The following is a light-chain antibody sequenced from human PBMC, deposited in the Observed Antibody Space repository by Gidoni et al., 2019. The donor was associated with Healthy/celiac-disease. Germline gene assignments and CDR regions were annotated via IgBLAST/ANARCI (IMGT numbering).Light chain of an antibody. CDR1: QSVSSN. CDR2: GAS. CDR3: QQYNNLYT. V-gene: IGKV3-15*01. Sequence: EIVMTQSPATLSVSPGERATLSCRASQSVSSNLAWYQQKPLQAPRLLIYGASTRATGIPARFSGSGSGTEFTLTISSLQSEDFAVYYCQQYNNLYTFGQGTKLEIK. J-gene: IGKJ2*01.